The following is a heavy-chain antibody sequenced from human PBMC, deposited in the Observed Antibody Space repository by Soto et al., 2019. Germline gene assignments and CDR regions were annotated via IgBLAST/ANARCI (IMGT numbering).Heavy chain of an antibody. J-gene: IGHJ5*02. V-gene: IGHV1-8*01. CDR1: GYTFSSYD. CDR2: MNPNSGYT. CDR3: ARGRYSSNWFDP. D-gene: IGHD6-19*01. Sequence: QVQLVQSGAEVKKPGASVKVSCRASGYTFSSYDIIWVRQATGQGLEWMGWMNPNSGYTDYAQKFQGRVTMTIDTSITTAYMELSSLRSEDTAVYYCARGRYSSNWFDPWGQGTLVTVSS.